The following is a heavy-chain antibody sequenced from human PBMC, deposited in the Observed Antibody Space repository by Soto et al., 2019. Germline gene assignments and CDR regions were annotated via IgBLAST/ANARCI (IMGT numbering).Heavy chain of an antibody. Sequence: QVQLQQWGAGLLKPSETLSLTCAVYGGFVTSGSYYWSWIRQPPGKGLEWIGERSHRAGTHFNPSLKSRVTISVDTSKNQFTLKMSSVTAADTALYYCARVERGTATTVVDAFDIWGPGTMVTVSS. D-gene: IGHD1-1*01. CDR1: GGFVTSGSYY. CDR2: RSHRAGT. V-gene: IGHV4-34*01. J-gene: IGHJ3*02. CDR3: ARVERGTATTVVDAFDI.